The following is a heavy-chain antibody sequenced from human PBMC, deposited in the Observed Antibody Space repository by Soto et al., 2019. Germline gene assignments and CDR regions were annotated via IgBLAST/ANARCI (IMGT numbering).Heavy chain of an antibody. CDR1: EFTFSNYA. Sequence: QVQLVESGGGVVQPGGSLRLSCAASEFTFSNYAMHWVRQPPGKGLQWLAVISYDGNNKYYADSVEGRFTISRDNSKNTVSLQMNSLRLQETAVYYCARGPSYSDSYFDYWGQGTLVTVSS. V-gene: IGHV3-30*03. CDR3: ARGPSYSDSYFDY. D-gene: IGHD4-17*01. CDR2: ISYDGNNK. J-gene: IGHJ4*02.